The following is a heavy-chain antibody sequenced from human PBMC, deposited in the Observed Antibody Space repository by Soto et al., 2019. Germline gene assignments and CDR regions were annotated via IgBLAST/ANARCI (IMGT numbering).Heavy chain of an antibody. V-gene: IGHV3-23*01. J-gene: IGHJ4*02. D-gene: IGHD5-12*01. CDR2: ISGSGSGT. CDR1: GFTFSSYV. Sequence: EVQLLESGGGLVQPGGSLRLSCVASGFTFSSYVMSWVRQAPGKGLEWVSAISGSGSGTYYADSVKGRFTISRDNSKNTLYVQMNSLRAEDTAVYYCVKGRSGYDFDYWGQGTLVTVSS. CDR3: VKGRSGYDFDY.